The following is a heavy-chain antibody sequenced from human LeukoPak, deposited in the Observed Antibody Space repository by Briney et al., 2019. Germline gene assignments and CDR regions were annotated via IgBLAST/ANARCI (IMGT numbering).Heavy chain of an antibody. Sequence: ASVKVSCKASGYTFTSYGIGWVRQDPGQGLEWMGWISAYNGNTNYAQNLQGRVTMTTDTSTSTAYMELRSLRSDDTAVYYCARGGGRYCSGGSCYAAFDYWGQGTLVTVSS. J-gene: IGHJ4*02. CDR1: GYTFTSYG. V-gene: IGHV1-18*01. CDR2: ISAYNGNT. D-gene: IGHD2-15*01. CDR3: ARGGGRYCSGGSCYAAFDY.